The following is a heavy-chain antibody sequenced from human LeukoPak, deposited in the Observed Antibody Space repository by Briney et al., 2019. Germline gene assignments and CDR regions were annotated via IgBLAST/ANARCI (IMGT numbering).Heavy chain of an antibody. CDR3: ATATGSLGIGY. D-gene: IGHD7-27*01. V-gene: IGHV3-48*04. J-gene: IGHJ4*02. CDR2: ISTSARTT. Sequence: PGGSLRLSCAASGFTLSSYSMNWVRQAPGKGPEWVSYISTSARTTSYADSVKGRFTISRDNAKNSLYLQMSSLTAEDTVVYYCATATGSLGIGYWGQGTLVTVSS. CDR1: GFTLSSYS.